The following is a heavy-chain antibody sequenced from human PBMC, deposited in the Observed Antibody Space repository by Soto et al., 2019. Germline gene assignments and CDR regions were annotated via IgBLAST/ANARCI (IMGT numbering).Heavy chain of an antibody. D-gene: IGHD1-26*01. Sequence: QLQLQESGPGLVKPSETLSLTCTVSGGSISSSSYYWGWIRQPPGKGLEWIGSIYYSGSTYYNPSLKSRVTISVDTSKNQFSLKLSSVTAADTAVYYCARRRGSYYPAEYFQHWGQGTLVTVSS. CDR1: GGSISSSSYY. V-gene: IGHV4-39*01. CDR2: IYYSGST. CDR3: ARRRGSYYPAEYFQH. J-gene: IGHJ1*01.